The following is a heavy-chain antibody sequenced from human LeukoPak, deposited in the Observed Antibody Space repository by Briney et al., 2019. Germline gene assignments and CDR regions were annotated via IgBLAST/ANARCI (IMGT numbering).Heavy chain of an antibody. J-gene: IGHJ1*01. V-gene: IGHV3-21*01. CDR1: GFTFSSYS. D-gene: IGHD6-13*01. CDR3: ARDWPTIAAAGTIPEYFQH. Sequence: GGSLRLSCAASGFTFSSYSMNWVRQAPGKGLEWVSSISSSSSYIYYADSVKGRCTISRDNAKNSLYPQMNSLRAEDTAVYYCARDWPTIAAAGTIPEYFQHWGQGTLVTVSS. CDR2: ISSSSSYI.